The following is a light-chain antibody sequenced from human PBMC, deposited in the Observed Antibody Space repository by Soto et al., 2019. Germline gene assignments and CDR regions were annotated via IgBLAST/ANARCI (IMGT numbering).Light chain of an antibody. CDR1: QSVGSGY. Sequence: EIVLTQSPGTLSLSPGERATLSCRASQSVGSGYLAWYQQKPGQAPRLLIYGASNRATGIPDRFSGSGSGTEFTLTISSLQSEDFAVYYCQQYNNWPPWTFGQGTKVDIK. V-gene: IGKV3-20*01. CDR2: GAS. J-gene: IGKJ1*01. CDR3: QQYNNWPPWT.